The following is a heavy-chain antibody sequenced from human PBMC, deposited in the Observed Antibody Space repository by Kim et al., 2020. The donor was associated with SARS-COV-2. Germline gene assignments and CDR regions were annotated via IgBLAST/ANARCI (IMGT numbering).Heavy chain of an antibody. D-gene: IGHD6-13*01. CDR2: ISNRGGSR. Sequence: GGSLRLSCAASGFTFSTYAMSWVRQAPGKGLEWVSTISNRGGSRYYADSVKGRFTISRDNSKNTLFLQMNSLRAEDTAVYYCSREVMRSSSFDYWGQGTLVTVSS. CDR3: SREVMRSSSFDY. CDR1: GFTFSTYA. V-gene: IGHV3-23*01. J-gene: IGHJ4*02.